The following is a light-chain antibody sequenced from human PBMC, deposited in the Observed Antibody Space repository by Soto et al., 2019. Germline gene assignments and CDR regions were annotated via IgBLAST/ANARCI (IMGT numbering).Light chain of an antibody. CDR3: NSFTTSSTLV. CDR2: DVS. CDR1: SSGVGAYNY. J-gene: IGLJ2*01. V-gene: IGLV2-14*03. Sequence: QSVLTQPASVSGSPGQSITISCTGTSSGVGAYNYVSWYQHHPGKAPKLMIYDVSNRPSGVSNRFSGSKSGNTASLTISGLQAEDEADYYCNSFTTSSTLVFGGGTKLTVL.